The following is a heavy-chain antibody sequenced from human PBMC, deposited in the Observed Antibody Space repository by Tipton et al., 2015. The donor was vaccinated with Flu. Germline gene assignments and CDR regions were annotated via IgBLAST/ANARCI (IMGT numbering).Heavy chain of an antibody. Sequence: TLSLTCTVSGASISSYYWSRIRQPPGKGLDWIGYIYYSGITNYNPSLKSRVTISVDTSKNQFSLRLSSVTAADTDVYYCARVGGDYRDTSGFIPWFDLWGQGTLVTVSS. CDR2: IYYSGIT. J-gene: IGHJ5*02. CDR3: ARVGGDYRDTSGFIPWFDL. CDR1: GASISSYY. V-gene: IGHV4-59*01. D-gene: IGHD3-22*01.